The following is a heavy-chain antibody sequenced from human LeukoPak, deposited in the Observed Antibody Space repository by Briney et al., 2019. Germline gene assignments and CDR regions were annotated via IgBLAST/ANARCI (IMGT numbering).Heavy chain of an antibody. V-gene: IGHV3-43*02. Sequence: PGGSLRLSCATSGFTFKDYAMHWVRQAPGKGLEWVSLISGDGGTTFYADSVKGRFTISRDNNKNSLYLQMNSPRTEDTAFYYCAKDIGERGYKDFWGQGTLVTVSS. CDR2: ISGDGGTT. J-gene: IGHJ4*02. D-gene: IGHD5-18*01. CDR1: GFTFKDYA. CDR3: AKDIGERGYKDF.